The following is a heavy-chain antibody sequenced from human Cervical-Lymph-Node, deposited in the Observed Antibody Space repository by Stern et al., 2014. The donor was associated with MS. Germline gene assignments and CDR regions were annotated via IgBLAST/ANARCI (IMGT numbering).Heavy chain of an antibody. CDR2: INFTGGKT. Sequence: QIQLMQSGGDVVKPGRSLKLSCAASGFPFNIYAMHWVRQAPGKGPEGVAVINFTGGKTYYAGNVKRRFTISTDTITNTLYLQVNSLRAEDTAVYYCARDGDGEGYNYGYVYYYYYGMDVWGQGTTVTVSS. V-gene: IGHV3-30*04. D-gene: IGHD5-18*01. CDR3: ARDGDGEGYNYGYVYYYYYGMDV. J-gene: IGHJ6*02. CDR1: GFPFNIYA.